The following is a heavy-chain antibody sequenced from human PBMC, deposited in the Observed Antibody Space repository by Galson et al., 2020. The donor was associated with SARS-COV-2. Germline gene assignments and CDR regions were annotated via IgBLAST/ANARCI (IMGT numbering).Heavy chain of an antibody. V-gene: IGHV3-30*04. Sequence: EGSLRLSCRASGFTFSSSAMHWVRQAPGKGLEWVAIISYDGTKRYNLDSVKGRFTISRDNSKNTLFLQMDSLTTEDTAVYYCARETDDYTSSWYDYWGQGTLVTVSS. CDR1: GFTFSSSA. CDR3: ARETDDYTSSWYDY. J-gene: IGHJ4*02. D-gene: IGHD6-13*01. CDR2: ISYDGTKR.